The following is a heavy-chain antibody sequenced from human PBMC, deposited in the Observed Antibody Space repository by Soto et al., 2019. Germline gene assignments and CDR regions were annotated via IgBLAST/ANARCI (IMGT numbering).Heavy chain of an antibody. Sequence: QVRLVQSGAEVKKPGASVKVSCKASGYTFTSYGISWVRQAPGQGLEWMGWISAYNGNTNYAQKLQGRVTMTTDTSTSTAYMELRSLRSDDTAVYYCASGPFYGSGSYYIDTFDYWGQGTLVTVSS. J-gene: IGHJ4*02. CDR3: ASGPFYGSGSYYIDTFDY. CDR1: GYTFTSYG. D-gene: IGHD3-10*01. CDR2: ISAYNGNT. V-gene: IGHV1-18*04.